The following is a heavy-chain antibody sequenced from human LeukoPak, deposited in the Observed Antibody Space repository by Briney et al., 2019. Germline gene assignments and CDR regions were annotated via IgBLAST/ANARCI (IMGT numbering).Heavy chain of an antibody. J-gene: IGHJ4*02. V-gene: IGHV3-23*01. CDR3: ANLGANYYFDY. Sequence: GGSLRLSCAASGFSFSSYAMSWVRQAPGKGLEWVSVIGGGPGNTYYTDSVKGRFTISRDNAKNTLYLQMNSLRAEDTAVYYCANLGANYYFDYWAQGTLVTVSS. CDR1: GFSFSSYA. D-gene: IGHD4/OR15-4a*01. CDR2: IGGGPGNT.